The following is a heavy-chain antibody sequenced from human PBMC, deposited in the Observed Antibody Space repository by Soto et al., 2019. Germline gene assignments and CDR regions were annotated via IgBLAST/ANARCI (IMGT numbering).Heavy chain of an antibody. D-gene: IGHD3-9*01. J-gene: IGHJ5*02. Sequence: GASVKVSCKASGYTFTSYAMHWVRQAPGQRLEWMGWINAGNGNTKYSRKFQGRVTITRDTSASTAYMELSSLRSEDTAVYYCARGVHYDILTAHWGFDPWGQGTLVTVSS. CDR3: ARGVHYDILTAHWGFDP. V-gene: IGHV1-3*01. CDR1: GYTFTSYA. CDR2: INAGNGNT.